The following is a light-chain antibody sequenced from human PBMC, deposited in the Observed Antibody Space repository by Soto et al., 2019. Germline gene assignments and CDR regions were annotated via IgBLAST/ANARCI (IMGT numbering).Light chain of an antibody. CDR1: QNVSNS. CDR3: QHYRNWPPYT. Sequence: EVVVTQSPAALSVSPEDRATLSCRVSQNVSNSFAWYLHRPGQAPRLLIYGASTRATGVPARFSGSGSGTECTLNIASLQSEDFGVYFCQHYRNWPPYTFGRGTRLEI. CDR2: GAS. J-gene: IGKJ2*01. V-gene: IGKV3-15*01.